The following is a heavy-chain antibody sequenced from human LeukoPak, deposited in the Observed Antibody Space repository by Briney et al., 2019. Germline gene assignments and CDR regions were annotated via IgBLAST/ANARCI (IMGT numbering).Heavy chain of an antibody. J-gene: IGHJ6*03. Sequence: SVKVSCKASGGTFSSYAISWVRQAPGQGLEWMGGIIPIFGTANYAQKFQGRVTITADESTSTAYMELSSLRSEDTAVYYCARAGPDCSSTSCSPSADYYMDVWGKGTTVTVSS. CDR3: ARAGPDCSSTSCSPSADYYMDV. CDR2: IIPIFGTA. CDR1: GGTFSSYA. D-gene: IGHD2-2*01. V-gene: IGHV1-69*13.